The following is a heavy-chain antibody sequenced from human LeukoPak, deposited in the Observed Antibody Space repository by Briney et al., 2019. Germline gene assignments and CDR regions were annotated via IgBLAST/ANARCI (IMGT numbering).Heavy chain of an antibody. D-gene: IGHD4-23*01. Sequence: ASVEVSCKASGKTFNSNYMHWVRQAPGQGLEWMGIINLSGGSTSYAQKFQGRVTMTRDTSTSTVYMELSSLRSEDTAVYYCARAPTSMEVTPISLWGQGTLVTVSS. CDR3: ARAPTSMEVTPISL. V-gene: IGHV1-46*02. J-gene: IGHJ4*02. CDR1: GKTFNSNY. CDR2: INLSGGST.